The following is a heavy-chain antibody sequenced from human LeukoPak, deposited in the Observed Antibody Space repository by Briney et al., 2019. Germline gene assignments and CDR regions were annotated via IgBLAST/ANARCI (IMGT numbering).Heavy chain of an antibody. J-gene: IGHJ4*02. CDR1: GDSVSNNYAA. CDR2: TYYRSKWYN. V-gene: IGHV6-1*01. D-gene: IGHD1-7*01. Sequence: SQTLSLTCAISGDSVSNNYAAWNWIRQSPSRGLEWLGRTYYRSKWYNDYAVSVRGRITINPDTSRNQFSLQLNFVTPEDTAVYYCARVDRAISISGTLGDWGQGTRVTVSS. CDR3: ARVDRAISISGTLGD.